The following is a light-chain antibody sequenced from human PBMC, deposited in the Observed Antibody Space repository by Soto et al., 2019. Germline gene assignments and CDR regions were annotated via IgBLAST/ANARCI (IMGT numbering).Light chain of an antibody. CDR3: QQSYDTPLT. Sequence: DIQMTQSPPSLSASVGDRVTITCRASQNIRTYLNWYRQKPGKAPKLLIYAASTLQSGVPSRFRGSGSETDFTLTISSLQPEDFATYYCQQSYDTPLTFGGGTKVDIK. J-gene: IGKJ4*01. CDR1: QNIRTY. CDR2: AAS. V-gene: IGKV1-39*01.